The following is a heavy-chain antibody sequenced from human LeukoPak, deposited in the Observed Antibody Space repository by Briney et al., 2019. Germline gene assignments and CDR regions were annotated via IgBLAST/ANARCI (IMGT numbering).Heavy chain of an antibody. V-gene: IGHV3-21*01. CDR1: GFTFSSYS. CDR3: ESQVDSSGFSGKGGNY. D-gene: IGHD3-22*01. CDR2: ISSSSSYI. J-gene: IGHJ4*02. Sequence: GGSLRLSCAAAGFTFSSYSMNWVRQAPGKLLELVSSISSSSSYIYYADSVKGRFTISRDNASNSLYLQMNSLRAEDTAVYYCESQVDSSGFSGKGGNYWGQGTLVTVSS.